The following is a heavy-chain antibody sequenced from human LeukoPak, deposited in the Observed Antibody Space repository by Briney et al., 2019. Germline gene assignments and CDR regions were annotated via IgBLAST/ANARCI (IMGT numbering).Heavy chain of an antibody. J-gene: IGHJ4*02. V-gene: IGHV3-23*01. CDR1: GFTFSSYA. CDR2: ISGSGGRT. CDR3: AKGLEYAATPKPLFDC. D-gene: IGHD3-3*01. Sequence: PGGSLRLSCAASGFTFSSYAMSWVRQAPGKGLEWVSDISGSGGRTYYADSVKGRFTISRDNSKNTLYLQMNSLRAEDTAVYYCAKGLEYAATPKPLFDCWGQGTLVTVSS.